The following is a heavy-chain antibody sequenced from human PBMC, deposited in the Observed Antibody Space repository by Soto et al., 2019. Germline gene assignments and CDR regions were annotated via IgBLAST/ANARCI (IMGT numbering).Heavy chain of an antibody. V-gene: IGHV4-34*01. J-gene: IGHJ4*02. CDR3: ARGRLRNLTSPPHDY. CDR1: GGSFSGYY. Sequence: QVQLQQWGAGLLKPSETLSLTCAVYGGSFSGYYWSWIRQPPGKGLEWIGEINHSGSTNYNPSLKSRVTIXXDXSXXQFSLKLSSVTAADTAVYYCARGRLRNLTSPPHDYWGQGTLVTVSS. D-gene: IGHD5-12*01. CDR2: INHSGST.